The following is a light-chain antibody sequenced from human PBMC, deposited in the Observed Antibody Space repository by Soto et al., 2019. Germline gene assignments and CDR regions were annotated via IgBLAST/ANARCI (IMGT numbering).Light chain of an antibody. CDR2: GAS. CDR3: QHYYNWPRT. J-gene: IGKJ1*01. CDR1: QSIRSN. Sequence: EIVLPQSPDTLSVSTGEGATLSCRVSQSIRSNLAWYQMRHGQPPRLLIYGASTRDTGIPGRFSGSGSGTEFTLTISSLQSEDFEVYYCQHYYNWPRTFGQGTKVDIK. V-gene: IGKV3-15*01.